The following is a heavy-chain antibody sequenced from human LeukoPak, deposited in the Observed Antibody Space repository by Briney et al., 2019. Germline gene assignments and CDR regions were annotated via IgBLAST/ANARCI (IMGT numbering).Heavy chain of an antibody. V-gene: IGHV3-23*01. Sequence: GGSLRLSCAASGFSFSAYRMGWVRQAPGKGLQWLSGISASGDVTFHADRVKGRFAISRDNSKNTLYLQMTGLRAGDTAEYYCAKSLFTSATGTGRAFHIWGQGTMVTVSS. D-gene: IGHD1-1*01. J-gene: IGHJ3*02. CDR3: AKSLFTSATGTGRAFHI. CDR1: GFSFSAYR. CDR2: ISASGDVT.